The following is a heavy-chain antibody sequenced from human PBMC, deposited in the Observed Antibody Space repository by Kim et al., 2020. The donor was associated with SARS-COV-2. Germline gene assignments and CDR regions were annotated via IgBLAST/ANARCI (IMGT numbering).Heavy chain of an antibody. D-gene: IGHD4-17*01. V-gene: IGHV3-66*01. CDR3: CSTVTTRPFDY. Sequence: TYYADSVKGRFTISRDNSKNTLYLQMNSLRAEDTAVYYCCSTVTTRPFDYWGQGTLVTVSS. CDR2: T. J-gene: IGHJ4*02.